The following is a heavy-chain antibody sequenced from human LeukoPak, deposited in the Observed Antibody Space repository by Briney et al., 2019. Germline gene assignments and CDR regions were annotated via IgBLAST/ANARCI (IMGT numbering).Heavy chain of an antibody. D-gene: IGHD4-17*01. Sequence: PSETLSLTCAVSGVSFDDYYWSWVRQTPGKGLECLGEINHSGYTNDSPSLKSRVTLSIDTSNKQFSLNLRSVTVADAGIYYCTRMTTGHDYWGQGTLVTVSS. CDR1: GVSFDDYY. J-gene: IGHJ4*02. CDR2: INHSGYT. CDR3: TRMTTGHDY. V-gene: IGHV4-34*01.